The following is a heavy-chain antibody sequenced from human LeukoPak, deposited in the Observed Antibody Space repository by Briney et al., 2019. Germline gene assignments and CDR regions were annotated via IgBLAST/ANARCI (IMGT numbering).Heavy chain of an antibody. J-gene: IGHJ4*02. V-gene: IGHV3-15*01. CDR3: TTEYDFWSGFPH. CDR1: GFTFSNAW. D-gene: IGHD3-3*01. CDR2: IKSKTDGGTT. Sequence: GGSLRLSCAASGFTFSNAWMSWVRQAPGKGLEWVGRIKSKTDGGTTDYAAPVKGRFTISRDDSKNTLYLQMNSLKTGDTAVYYCTTEYDFWSGFPHWGQGTLVTVSS.